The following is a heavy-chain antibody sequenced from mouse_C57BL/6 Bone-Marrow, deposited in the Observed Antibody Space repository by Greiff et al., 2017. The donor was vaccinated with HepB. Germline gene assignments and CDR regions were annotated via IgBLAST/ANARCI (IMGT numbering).Heavy chain of an antibody. CDR3: ARDGGDDGYYEVMDY. D-gene: IGHD2-3*01. Sequence: QVQLQQSGAELLKPGASVKLSCKATGYTFTGYWIEWVKQRPGHGLEWIGEILPGRGSTNYNEKFKGKATVTADTSSNTAYMQHSSLTTEDSAIYYCARDGGDDGYYEVMDYWGQGTSVTVSS. CDR1: GYTFTGYW. J-gene: IGHJ4*01. CDR2: ILPGRGST. V-gene: IGHV1-9*01.